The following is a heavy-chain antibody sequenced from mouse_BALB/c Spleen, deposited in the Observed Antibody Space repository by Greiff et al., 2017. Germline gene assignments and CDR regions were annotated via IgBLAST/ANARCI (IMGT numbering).Heavy chain of an antibody. CDR3: ARMITTLYYFDY. CDR1: GYTFSSYW. J-gene: IGHJ2*01. V-gene: IGHV1-9*01. CDR2: ILPGSGST. D-gene: IGHD2-4*01. Sequence: QVQLQQSGAELMKPGASVKISCKATGYTFSSYWIEWVKQRPGHGLEWIGEILPGSGSTNYNEKFKGKATFTADTSSNTAYMQLSSLTSEDSAVYYCARMITTLYYFDYWGQGTTLTVSS.